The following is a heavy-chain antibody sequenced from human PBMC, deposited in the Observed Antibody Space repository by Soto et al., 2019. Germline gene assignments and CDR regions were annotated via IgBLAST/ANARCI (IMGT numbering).Heavy chain of an antibody. D-gene: IGHD2-15*01. V-gene: IGHV1-18*01. J-gene: IGHJ6*03. CDR1: GYTFTSYG. CDR3: AREHCSGGRCYAGTYMDV. CDR2: ISAYNGNT. Sequence: ASVKVSCKASGYTFTSYGISWVRQAPGQGLEWMGWISAYNGNTNYAQKLQGRVTMTTDTSTSTAYMELRSLRSDDTAVYYCAREHCSGGRCYAGTYMDVWGKGTTVTVSS.